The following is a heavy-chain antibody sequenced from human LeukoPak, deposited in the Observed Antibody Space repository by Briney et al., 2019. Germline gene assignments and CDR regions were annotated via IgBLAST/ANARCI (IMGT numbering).Heavy chain of an antibody. J-gene: IGHJ4*02. D-gene: IGHD2-2*01. Sequence: GASVTVSCKSSGYTFTSYGISWVRQAPGQGHEWMGWISAYNGNTNYAQKLQGRVTMTTDTSTSTAYMELRSLRSDDTAVYYCARVLATVPAAIGPTLPPTKEFDYWGQGTLVTVSS. CDR3: ARVLATVPAAIGPTLPPTKEFDY. V-gene: IGHV1-18*04. CDR2: ISAYNGNT. CDR1: GYTFTSYG.